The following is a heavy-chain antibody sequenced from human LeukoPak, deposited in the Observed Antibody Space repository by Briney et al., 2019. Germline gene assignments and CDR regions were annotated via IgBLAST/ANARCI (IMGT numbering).Heavy chain of an antibody. CDR1: GGSISSGSYS. J-gene: IGHJ4*02. CDR2: IYTSGGT. D-gene: IGHD2-2*01. CDR3: ARIGRLTSTSDY. Sequence: PSETLSLTCTVSGGSISSGSYSWNWIRQPAGKGLEWIGRIYTSGGTNYNPSLKSRVTISVDTSKNQFSLKLSSVTAADTAVYYCARIGRLTSTSDYWGQGTLVTVSS. V-gene: IGHV4-61*02.